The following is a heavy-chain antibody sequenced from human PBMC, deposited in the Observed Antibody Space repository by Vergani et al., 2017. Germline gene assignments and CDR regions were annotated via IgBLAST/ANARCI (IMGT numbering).Heavy chain of an antibody. CDR3: ARDDCSSTSCNYYLDY. V-gene: IGHV3-21*01. CDR2: ISSSSSYI. J-gene: IGHJ4*02. CDR1: GFTFSSYS. D-gene: IGHD2-2*01. Sequence: EVQLVESGGGLVKPGGSLRLSCAASGFTFSSYSMNWVRQAPGKGLEWVSSISSSSSYIYYADSVKGRFTISRDNAKNSLYLQMNSLRAEDTAVYYCARDDCSSTSCNYYLDYWGQGTLVTVSS.